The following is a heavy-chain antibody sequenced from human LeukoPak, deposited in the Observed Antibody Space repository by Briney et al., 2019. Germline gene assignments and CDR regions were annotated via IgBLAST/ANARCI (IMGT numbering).Heavy chain of an antibody. D-gene: IGHD6-13*01. CDR2: IYYSGST. Sequence: SETLSLTCTVSGGSISSYYWSWIRQPPGKGLEWIGHIYYSGSTNYNPSLKSRVTISVDTSKNQFSLKLSSVTAADTAVYYCASSIAAAGTVLEYYFDYWGQGTLVTVSS. CDR3: ASSIAAAGTVLEYYFDY. CDR1: GGSISSYY. J-gene: IGHJ4*02. V-gene: IGHV4-59*01.